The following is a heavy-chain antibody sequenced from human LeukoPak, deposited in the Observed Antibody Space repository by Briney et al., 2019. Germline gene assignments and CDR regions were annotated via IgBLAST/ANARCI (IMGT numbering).Heavy chain of an antibody. V-gene: IGHV4-34*01. J-gene: IGHJ4*02. D-gene: IGHD6-13*01. CDR1: GGSFSGYY. Sequence: PSETLSLTCAVYGGSFSGYYWSWIRQPPGKGLEWIGEINHSGSTNYNPSLKSRVTISVDTSKNQFSLKLSSVTAADTAVYYCAREARRVKYSSSWYGPERFYFDYWGQGTLVTVSS. CDR2: INHSGST. CDR3: AREARRVKYSSSWYGPERFYFDY.